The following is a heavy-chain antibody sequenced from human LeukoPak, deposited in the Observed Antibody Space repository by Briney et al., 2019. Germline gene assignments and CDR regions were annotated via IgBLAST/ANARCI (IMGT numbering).Heavy chain of an antibody. D-gene: IGHD2-15*01. Sequence: PSQTLSPTCTVSGGSISSGAYYWSWIRQPPGLDLVWIRYIYHSGGAHYTPSLMSRGIISVDTSKNQFSLNLSSVTAADTAVDYCARVSCSGGGCYIFDYWGQGTLVTVSS. CDR3: ARVSCSGGGCYIFDY. CDR2: IYHSGGA. V-gene: IGHV4-30-4*08. J-gene: IGHJ4*02. CDR1: GGSISSGAYY.